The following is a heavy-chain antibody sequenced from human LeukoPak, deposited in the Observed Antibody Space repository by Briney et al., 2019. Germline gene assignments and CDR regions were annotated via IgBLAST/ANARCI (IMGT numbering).Heavy chain of an antibody. V-gene: IGHV1-46*03. CDR2: INPSGGST. CDR1: GYTFTSYY. J-gene: IGHJ4*02. Sequence: GASVKVSCKASGYTFTSYYMHWVRQAPGQGLEWMGIINPSGGSTSYAQKFQGRVTMTRDTSTSTVYMELSSLRSEDTAVYYCARDPLADFWSGYLFDYGGQGTLGTVSA. D-gene: IGHD3-3*01. CDR3: ARDPLADFWSGYLFDY.